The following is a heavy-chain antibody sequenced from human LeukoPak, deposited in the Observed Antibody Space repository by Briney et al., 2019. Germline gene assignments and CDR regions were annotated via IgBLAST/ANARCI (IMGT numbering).Heavy chain of an antibody. CDR3: ARERRPDDILTGSNYYYGMDV. CDR1: GFTVSSNY. D-gene: IGHD3-9*01. Sequence: GGSLRLSCAASGFTVSSNYMSWVRQAPGKGLEWVSVIYSGGSTYYADSVKGRFTISRDNSKNTLYLQMNSLRAEDTAVYYCARERRPDDILTGSNYYYGMDVWGKGTTVTVSS. V-gene: IGHV3-53*01. J-gene: IGHJ6*04. CDR2: IYSGGST.